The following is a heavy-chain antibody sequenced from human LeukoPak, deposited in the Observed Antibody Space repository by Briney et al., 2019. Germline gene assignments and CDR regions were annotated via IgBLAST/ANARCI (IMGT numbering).Heavy chain of an antibody. J-gene: IGHJ4*02. V-gene: IGHV4-34*01. CDR2: INHSGST. D-gene: IGHD5-18*01. Sequence: SETLSLTCAVYGGSFSGYYWSWIRQPPGKGLEWIGEINHSGSTNYNPSLKSRVTISVDTSKNQFSLKLSSVTAADTAVYYCARLSRRGYSYGYGRWGQGTLVTVPS. CDR3: ARLSRRGYSYGYGR. CDR1: GGSFSGYY.